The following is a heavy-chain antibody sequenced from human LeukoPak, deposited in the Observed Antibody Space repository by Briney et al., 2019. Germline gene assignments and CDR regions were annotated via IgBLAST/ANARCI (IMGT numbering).Heavy chain of an antibody. CDR1: GFTFSSYW. V-gene: IGHV3-74*01. D-gene: IGHD6-13*01. Sequence: GGSLRLSCAASGFTFSSYWMHWVRQAPGKGLVWVSRINSDGSSTSYADSVKGRFTISRDNAKNTLYLQMNSLRAEDTAVYYCARSPGSGGYSSSRYESYFDYWGQGTLVTVSS. J-gene: IGHJ4*02. CDR3: ARSPGSGGYSSSRYESYFDY. CDR2: INSDGSST.